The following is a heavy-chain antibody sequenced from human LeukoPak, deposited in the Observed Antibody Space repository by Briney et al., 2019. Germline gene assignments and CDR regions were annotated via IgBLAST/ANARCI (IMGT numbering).Heavy chain of an antibody. J-gene: IGHJ4*02. CDR1: RFTFSSFG. CDR3: AKSASSYCSGISCLKYHFDY. Sequence: PGGSLRLSCAASRFTFSSFGMHWVRQAPGKGLEWVAVISYDGSNEYYADSVKGRFTISRDNSKNTLYLQMNSLRAADTAVYYCAKSASSYCSGISCLKYHFDYWGQGTLVGDCS. D-gene: IGHD2-2*01. CDR2: ISYDGSNE. V-gene: IGHV3-30*18.